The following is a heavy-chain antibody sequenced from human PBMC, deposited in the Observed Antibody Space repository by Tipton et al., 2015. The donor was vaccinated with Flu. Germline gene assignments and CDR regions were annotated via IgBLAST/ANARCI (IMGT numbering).Heavy chain of an antibody. Sequence: LSLTCAASGFSFGRHWMKWGRQAPGKGLEWVANIKEDGSEKYYVDSVKGRFTISRDNAKNSLYLQMSSLRAEDTAVYYCVRDDGSTSVDYWGQGTLVSVSS. CDR2: IKEDGSEK. CDR3: VRDDGSTSVDY. D-gene: IGHD3-10*01. CDR1: GFSFGRHW. V-gene: IGHV3-7*01. J-gene: IGHJ4*02.